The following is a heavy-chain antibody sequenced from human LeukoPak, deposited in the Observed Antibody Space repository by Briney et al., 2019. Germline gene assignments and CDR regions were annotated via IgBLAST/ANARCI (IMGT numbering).Heavy chain of an antibody. V-gene: IGHV4-38-2*02. J-gene: IGHJ5*02. Sequence: SETQSLTCTVSGGSISSYYWGWIRQPPGKGLEWIGSIYHSGSTYYNPSLMSRVTILVDTSKNQFSLKLSSVTAADTAVYYCARALWYSSSSNWFDPWGQGTLVTVSS. D-gene: IGHD6-13*01. CDR2: IYHSGST. CDR3: ARALWYSSSSNWFDP. CDR1: GGSISSYY.